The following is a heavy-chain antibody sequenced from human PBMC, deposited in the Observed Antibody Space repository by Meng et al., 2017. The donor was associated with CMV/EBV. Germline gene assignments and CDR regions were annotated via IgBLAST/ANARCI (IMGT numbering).Heavy chain of an antibody. Sequence: GESLKISCAASGFTFSSYAMSWVRQAPGKGLEWVSAISGSGGSTYYADSVKGRFTISRDNSKNTLYLQMNSLRAEDTAVYYCARDDRIAARSPSFDYWGQGTLVTVSS. V-gene: IGHV3-23*01. D-gene: IGHD6-6*01. CDR2: ISGSGGST. CDR1: GFTFSSYA. J-gene: IGHJ4*02. CDR3: ARDDRIAARSPSFDY.